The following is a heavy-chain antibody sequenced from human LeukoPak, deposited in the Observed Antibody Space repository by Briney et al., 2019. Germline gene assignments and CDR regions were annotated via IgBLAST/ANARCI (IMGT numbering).Heavy chain of an antibody. V-gene: IGHV3-33*08. CDR2: IWYDGSNK. Sequence: GGSLRLSCAASGFTFSSYGMHWVRQAPGKGLEWVAVIWYDGSNKYYADSVKGRFTISRDNSKNTLYLQMNSLRAEDTAVYYCARAFNSITYYYGMDVWGQGTTVTVSS. J-gene: IGHJ6*02. CDR3: ARAFNSITYYYGMDV. CDR1: GFTFSSYG. D-gene: IGHD3-3*02.